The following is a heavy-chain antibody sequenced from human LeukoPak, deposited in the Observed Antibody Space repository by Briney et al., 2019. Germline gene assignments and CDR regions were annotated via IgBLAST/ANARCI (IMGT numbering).Heavy chain of an antibody. D-gene: IGHD3-22*01. CDR3: ASPPSYYYEASGYSHDAFDL. CDR1: GGPLSSNTYY. V-gene: IGHV4-39*01. CDR2: ISHSGSA. J-gene: IGHJ3*01. Sequence: SETLSLTCTVSGGPLSSNTYYWGWIRQPPGKGLEWIGSISHSGSAYYNPSLKSRVSISVDTSMTQMSLKLSSVTASDTAVYYCASPPSYYYEASGYSHDAFDLWGQGTMITVSS.